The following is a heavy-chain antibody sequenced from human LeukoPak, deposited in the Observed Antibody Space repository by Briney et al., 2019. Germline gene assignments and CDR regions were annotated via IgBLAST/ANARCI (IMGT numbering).Heavy chain of an antibody. CDR2: LSYDGSTK. Sequence: GGSLRLSCAASGFTFSNSAMHWVRQAPGKGLEWVTTLSYDGSTKFYANSVKGRFTISGDKSKTTLYPQMNSLKVEDSAVYYCAKEDRGELNAFDSWGQGTLVTVSS. V-gene: IGHV3-30-3*01. CDR3: AKEDRGELNAFDS. D-gene: IGHD3-10*01. J-gene: IGHJ4*02. CDR1: GFTFSNSA.